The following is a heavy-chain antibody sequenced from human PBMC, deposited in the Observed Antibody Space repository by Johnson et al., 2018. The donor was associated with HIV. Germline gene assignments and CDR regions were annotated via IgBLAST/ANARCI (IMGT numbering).Heavy chain of an antibody. CDR1: GFTFGDYG. Sequence: QVQLVESGGRVVQPGKSLRLSCAASGFTFGDYGMHWVRQAPGKGLEWVALISYDGSITAYADSVKGRFTIFRDNSRNTVYLQMNSLRAEDTAGYYCAKDLIELQGAFDIWGQGTMVTVSS. CDR2: ISYDGSIT. V-gene: IGHV3-30*18. J-gene: IGHJ3*02. CDR3: AKDLIELQGAFDI. D-gene: IGHD1-26*01.